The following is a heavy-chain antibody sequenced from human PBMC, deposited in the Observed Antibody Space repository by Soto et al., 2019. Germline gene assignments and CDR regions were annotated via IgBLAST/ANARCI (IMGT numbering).Heavy chain of an antibody. D-gene: IGHD2-15*01. V-gene: IGHV4-31*03. CDR3: ARDGDCSGGSCYDNWFDP. CDR2: IYYSGST. J-gene: IGHJ5*02. CDR1: GGSISSGGYY. Sequence: QVQLQESGPGLVKPSQTLSLTCTVSGGSISSGGYYWSWIRQHPGKGLEWIGYIYYSGSTYYNPSLKSRVTVSVDTSKNQFSMKLSSVTAADTAVYYCARDGDCSGGSCYDNWFDPWGQGTLVTVSS.